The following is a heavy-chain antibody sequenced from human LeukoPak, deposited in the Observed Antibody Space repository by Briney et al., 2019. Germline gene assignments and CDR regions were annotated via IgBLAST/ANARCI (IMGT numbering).Heavy chain of an antibody. Sequence: TSETLSLTCTVSGYSISSGYYWGWIRPPPGKGLEWIGSIYHSGSTYYNPSLKSRVTISVDPSKNRFSLKLSSVTAADTAVYYCASSYGLNWFDPWGQGTLVTVSS. CDR3: ASSYGLNWFDP. CDR1: GYSISSGYY. J-gene: IGHJ5*02. D-gene: IGHD5-18*01. CDR2: IYHSGST. V-gene: IGHV4-38-2*02.